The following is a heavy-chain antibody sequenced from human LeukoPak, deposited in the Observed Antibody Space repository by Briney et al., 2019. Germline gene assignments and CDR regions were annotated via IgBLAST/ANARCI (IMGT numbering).Heavy chain of an antibody. CDR2: TGASGGST. J-gene: IGHJ6*03. CDR1: GFTFSNYG. V-gene: IGHV3-23*01. CDR3: AKMSRGWDQDYYYYYMDV. Sequence: GGSLRLSCAASGFTFSNYGMSWVRQAPGKGLEWVSATGASGGSTYYADSVKGRFTISRDNSKSTLYLQMNSLRAEDTALYYCAKMSRGWDQDYYYYYMDVWGKGTTVTVSS. D-gene: IGHD1-26*01.